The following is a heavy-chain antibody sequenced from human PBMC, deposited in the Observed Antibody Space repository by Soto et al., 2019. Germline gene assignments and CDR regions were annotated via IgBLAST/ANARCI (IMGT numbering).Heavy chain of an antibody. Sequence: SETLSLTCTVSGGSVSRSNCYWGWIRQPPGKGLEWIGSIYYTGSTYYNPSLKSRVTISVDTSKNQFSLKLSSMTATDTAVYFCARGKPSAYRFGPRNFFYYGLDVWGPGTTVTVSS. CDR1: GGSVSRSNCY. CDR2: IYYTGST. J-gene: IGHJ6*02. CDR3: ARGKPSAYRFGPRNFFYYGLDV. V-gene: IGHV4-39*01. D-gene: IGHD5-18*01.